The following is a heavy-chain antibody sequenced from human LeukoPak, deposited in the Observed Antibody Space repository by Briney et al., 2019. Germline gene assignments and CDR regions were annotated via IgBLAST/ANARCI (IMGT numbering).Heavy chain of an antibody. V-gene: IGHV1-18*01. D-gene: IGHD3-22*01. J-gene: IGHJ4*02. CDR2: ISAYNGNT. Sequence: ASVNVSCKASGYTFTIYGISWVRQAPGQGLEWMGWISAYNGNTNYAQKLQGRVTITTDTSTSTVYMELRSLRSDDTAVYYCARGSPPRRNYDSRGYYSYYFDYWGQGTLVTVSS. CDR3: ARGSPPRRNYDSRGYYSYYFDY. CDR1: GYTFTIYG.